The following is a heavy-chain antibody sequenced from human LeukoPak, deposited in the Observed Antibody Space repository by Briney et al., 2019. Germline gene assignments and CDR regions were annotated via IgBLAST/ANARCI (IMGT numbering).Heavy chain of an antibody. Sequence: ASVKVSCKASGYTFTGYYMHWVRQAPGQGLEWMGWISAYNGNTNYAQKLQGRVTMTTDTSTSTAYMELRSLRSDDTAVYYCARLNIVVVPAAMWDYYYYMDVWGKGTTVTISS. D-gene: IGHD2-2*01. CDR2: ISAYNGNT. CDR1: GYTFTGYY. CDR3: ARLNIVVVPAAMWDYYYYMDV. V-gene: IGHV1-18*04. J-gene: IGHJ6*03.